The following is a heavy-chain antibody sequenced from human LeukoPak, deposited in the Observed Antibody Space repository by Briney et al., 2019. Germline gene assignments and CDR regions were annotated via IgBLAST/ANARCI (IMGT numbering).Heavy chain of an antibody. J-gene: IGHJ4*02. CDR3: ARHSYRGSGSYDY. V-gene: IGHV4-59*08. D-gene: IGHD3-10*01. CDR1: GGSISSYY. CDR2: IYYSGST. Sequence: SETLSLTCTVSGGSISSYYWSWIRQPPVKVLEWIGYIYYSGSTNYDPSLKSRVTISVDTSKNQFSLKLSSVTAADTAVYYCARHSYRGSGSYDYWGQGTLVTVSS.